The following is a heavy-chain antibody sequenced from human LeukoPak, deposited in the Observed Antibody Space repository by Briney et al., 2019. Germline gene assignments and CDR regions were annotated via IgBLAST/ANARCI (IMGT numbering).Heavy chain of an antibody. CDR2: IYPGDSDT. D-gene: IGHD6-19*01. CDR3: ATQSKTYSSGWYYSDY. Sequence: GESLKISCKGSGYSFTNYWIGWVRQMPGKGLEWMGIIYPGDSDTRYSPSFQDQVTISADKSISTAYLQWSSLKASDTAMYYCATQSKTYSSGWYYSDYWGQGTLVTVSS. J-gene: IGHJ4*02. V-gene: IGHV5-51*01. CDR1: GYSFTNYW.